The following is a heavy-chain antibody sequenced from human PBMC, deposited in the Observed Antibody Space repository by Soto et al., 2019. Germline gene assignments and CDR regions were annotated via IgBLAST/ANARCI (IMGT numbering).Heavy chain of an antibody. CDR1: GFTFSDYY. J-gene: IGHJ4*02. V-gene: IGHV3-11*01. D-gene: IGHD3-3*01. Sequence: AGGSLRLSCAASGFTFSDYYMSWIRQAPGKGLEWVSYISSSGSTRYYADSMKGRFTISRDNAKNSLYLQMNSLRAEDTAVYYCARDKDYDFWSGYDYYFDYWGQGTLVTVSS. CDR3: ARDKDYDFWSGYDYYFDY. CDR2: ISSSGSTR.